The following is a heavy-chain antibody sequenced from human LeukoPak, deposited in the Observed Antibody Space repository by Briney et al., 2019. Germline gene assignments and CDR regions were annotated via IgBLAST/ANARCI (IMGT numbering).Heavy chain of an antibody. CDR2: VSYDGKVQ. CDR1: GFTFNNYG. Sequence: GGSLRLSCVASGFTFNNYGMHWVRQAPDKGLEWVAVVSYDGKVQYYVDSLKGRFTISRDNSKNTLYLQMNNVKTEDTAVYYCARDAIQLWAYWGQGTLVTVSS. D-gene: IGHD5-18*01. V-gene: IGHV3-30*03. J-gene: IGHJ4*02. CDR3: ARDAIQLWAY.